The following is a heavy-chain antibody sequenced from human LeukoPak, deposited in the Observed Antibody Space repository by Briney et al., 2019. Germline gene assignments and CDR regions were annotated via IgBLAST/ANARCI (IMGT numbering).Heavy chain of an antibody. CDR3: ARDPSYHYYDSSGYGDY. CDR1: GGSISSGSYY. V-gene: IGHV4-61*02. J-gene: IGHJ4*02. D-gene: IGHD3-22*01. CDR2: IYTSGST. Sequence: PSETLSLTCTVSGGSISSGSYYWSWIRQPAGKGLEWIGRIYTSGSTNYNPSLKSRVTISVDTSKNQFSLKLSSVTAADTAVYYCARDPSYHYYDSSGYGDYWGQGTLVTVSS.